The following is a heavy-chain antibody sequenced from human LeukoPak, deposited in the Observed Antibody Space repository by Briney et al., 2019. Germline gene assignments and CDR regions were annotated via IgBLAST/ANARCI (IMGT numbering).Heavy chain of an antibody. J-gene: IGHJ4*02. D-gene: IGHD2-15*01. CDR3: AKDLRGYHQAADY. CDR1: GFTFSSYG. V-gene: IGHV3-33*06. Sequence: PGGSLRLSCAASGFTFSSYGMHWVRQAPGKGLEWVAVIWYDGSNKYYADSVKGRFTISRDNSKNTLYLQMNNLRVEDTAIYYCAKDLRGYHQAADYWGQGTLVTVSS. CDR2: IWYDGSNK.